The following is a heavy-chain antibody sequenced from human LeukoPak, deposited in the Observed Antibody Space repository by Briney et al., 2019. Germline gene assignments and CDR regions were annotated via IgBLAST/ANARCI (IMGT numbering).Heavy chain of an antibody. J-gene: IGHJ4*02. V-gene: IGHV3-9*01. Sequence: SGGSLRLSCAASGFTFDDYVMHWVRQAPGKGLEWVSGINWNSGSIGYADSVKGRFTISRDNAKNSLFLQMDSLRAEDTAMYYCARDARYSSSSPFDSWGQGTLVTVSS. D-gene: IGHD6-6*01. CDR1: GFTFDDYV. CDR2: INWNSGSI. CDR3: ARDARYSSSSPFDS.